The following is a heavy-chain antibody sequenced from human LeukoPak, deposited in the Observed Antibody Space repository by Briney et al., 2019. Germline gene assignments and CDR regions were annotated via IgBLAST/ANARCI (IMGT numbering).Heavy chain of an antibody. D-gene: IGHD6-6*01. V-gene: IGHV3-53*01. CDR2: IYSGGST. J-gene: IGHJ4*02. CDR1: GFTVSSNY. Sequence: GGSLRLSCAASGFTVSSNYMSWVRQAPGKGLEWVSVIYSGGSTYYADSVKGRFTISRDNAKNSLYLQMNSLRAEDTAVYYCARDLDEYSSPFDYWGQGTLVTVSS. CDR3: ARDLDEYSSPFDY.